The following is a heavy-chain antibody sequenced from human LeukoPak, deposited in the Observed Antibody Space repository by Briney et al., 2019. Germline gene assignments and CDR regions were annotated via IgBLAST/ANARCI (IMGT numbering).Heavy chain of an antibody. Sequence: SVKVSCKASGYTFTSFDINWVRQAPGQGLEWMGVFIPILDTANSTQKFQDRLTITADIFTNTVYMELSSLRFDDTAVYFCAGIPVFGVVLHQEPVWGKGTTVTVSS. J-gene: IGHJ6*03. D-gene: IGHD3-3*01. CDR1: GYTFTSFD. CDR3: AGIPVFGVVLHQEPV. CDR2: FIPILDTA. V-gene: IGHV1-69*10.